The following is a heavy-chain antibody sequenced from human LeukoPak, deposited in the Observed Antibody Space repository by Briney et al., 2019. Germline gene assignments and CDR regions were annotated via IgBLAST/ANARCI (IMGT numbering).Heavy chain of an antibody. CDR3: ARAHFSGSFGY. CDR1: GFIFDDYD. J-gene: IGHJ4*02. V-gene: IGHV3-20*04. D-gene: IGHD1-26*01. Sequence: GGSLRLSCAASGFIFDDYDMSWVRQAPGKGLEWVSGINWNGGSTSYADSVKGRFTISRDNAKNSLYLQMNSLRAEDTAFYYCARAHFSGSFGYWGQGTLVTVSS. CDR2: INWNGGST.